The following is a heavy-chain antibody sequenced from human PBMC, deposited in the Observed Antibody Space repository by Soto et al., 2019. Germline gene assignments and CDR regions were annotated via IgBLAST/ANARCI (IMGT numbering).Heavy chain of an antibody. CDR1: GGSISSYY. J-gene: IGHJ4*02. CDR2: IYYSVST. Sequence: SETLSLTCTVSGGSISSYYWSWIRQPPGKGLEWIGYIYYSVSTNYNPSLKSRVTISVDTSKNQFSLKLSSVTAADTAVYYCARGNIAAALVYWGQGTLVTVSS. D-gene: IGHD6-13*01. CDR3: ARGNIAAALVY. V-gene: IGHV4-59*08.